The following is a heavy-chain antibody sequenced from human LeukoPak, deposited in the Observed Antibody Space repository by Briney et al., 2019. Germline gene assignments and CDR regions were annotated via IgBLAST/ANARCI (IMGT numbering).Heavy chain of an antibody. J-gene: IGHJ4*02. CDR2: IIPIFGTA. Sequence: SVKVSCKASGGTFSSYAISWVRQAPGQGLEWMGRIIPIFGTANHAQKFQGRVTITTDESTSTAYMELSSLRSEDTAVYYCARAPDGYGDYSFDYWGQGTLVTVSS. D-gene: IGHD4-17*01. CDR3: ARAPDGYGDYSFDY. V-gene: IGHV1-69*05. CDR1: GGTFSSYA.